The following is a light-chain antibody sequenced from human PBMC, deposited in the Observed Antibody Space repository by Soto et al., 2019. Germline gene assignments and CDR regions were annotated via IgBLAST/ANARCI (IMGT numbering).Light chain of an antibody. CDR3: QHRSYWPS. V-gene: IGKV3-11*01. CDR2: DAS. J-gene: IGKJ1*01. Sequence: EIVLTQSPASLSLSPWARATLSCRASQSVSTFLAWYQQKPGQAPMLLYYDASNRASVIPGRFSSSASGNIFTLTSSRLEPEDVAFYYCQHRSYWPSFGQGTKVDIK. CDR1: QSVSTF.